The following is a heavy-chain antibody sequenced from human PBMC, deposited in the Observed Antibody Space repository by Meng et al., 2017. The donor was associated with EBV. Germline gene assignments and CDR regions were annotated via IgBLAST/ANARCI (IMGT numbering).Heavy chain of an antibody. CDR2: ISATSVDT. CDR1: GFSFSNYA. CDR3: NSGSHSPLDS. Sequence: EVQRLGCGAGLVQPGGSLRLSCAASGFSFSNYAMGWVRQAPGKGLEWVSGISATSVDTYYADSVKGRFAISRDNSKNTVTLHMNILRAEDTAIYYCNSGSHSPLDSWGQGTLVTVSS. J-gene: IGHJ4*02. V-gene: IGHV3-23*01. D-gene: IGHD1-26*01.